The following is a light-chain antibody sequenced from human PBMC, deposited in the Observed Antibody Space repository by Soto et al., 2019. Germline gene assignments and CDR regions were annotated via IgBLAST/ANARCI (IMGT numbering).Light chain of an antibody. CDR2: DAS. CDR1: QGISSA. CDR3: QQFQSYALT. J-gene: IGKJ4*01. Sequence: ANQLTQSPSSLSSSVGDRVTITCRGSQGISSAFAWYQHKPGRAPRLLIYDASSLQSGVSSRFSGSGSGTDFTLTISSLQPEDFATYYCQQFQSYALTFGGGTKLEIK. V-gene: IGKV1-13*02.